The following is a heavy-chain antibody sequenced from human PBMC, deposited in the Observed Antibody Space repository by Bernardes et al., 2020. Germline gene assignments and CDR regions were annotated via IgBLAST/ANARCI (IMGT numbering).Heavy chain of an antibody. J-gene: IGHJ6*02. CDR1: GFTFSSYW. V-gene: IGHV3-74*01. CDR3: ARAARYYDIVGNSNTYGMDV. Sequence: GGSLRLSCAASGFTFSSYWMHWVRQAPGKGLVWVSRINSDGSSTSYADSVKGRFTISRDNAKNTLYLQMNSLRAEDTAVYYCARAARYYDIVGNSNTYGMDVWGQGTTVTVSS. D-gene: IGHD3-9*01. CDR2: INSDGSST.